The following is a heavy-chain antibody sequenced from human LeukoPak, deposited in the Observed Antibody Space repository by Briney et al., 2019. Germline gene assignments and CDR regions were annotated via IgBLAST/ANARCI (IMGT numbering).Heavy chain of an antibody. CDR3: AREAGTANY. CDR2: IKQDGSEQ. Sequence: QPGGSLRPSCVASGFTFSNYWMSWVRQAPGKGLEWVAYIKQDGSEQYYVDSVKGRFTITRDNAKNSLYLQMNSLRAEDTAVYYCAREAGTANYWGQGTLVTVSS. V-gene: IGHV3-7*01. CDR1: GFTFSNYW. D-gene: IGHD6-19*01. J-gene: IGHJ4*02.